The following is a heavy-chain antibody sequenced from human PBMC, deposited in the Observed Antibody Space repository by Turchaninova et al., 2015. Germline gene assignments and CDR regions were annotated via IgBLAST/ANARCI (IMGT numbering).Heavy chain of an antibody. V-gene: IGHV1-46*01. CDR1: GYTFTSYY. Sequence: VXXGAEVXKPGXXVRIVSKAFGYTFTSYYIHWVRQAPGQGREWMGMIYPSGGSTSYAQKFQDRVTMTRDTSTSTIYMELSSLRSEDTAVYYCARDKEAFDYWGQGTQVTVSS. CDR2: IYPSGGST. J-gene: IGHJ4*02. CDR3: ARDKEAFDY.